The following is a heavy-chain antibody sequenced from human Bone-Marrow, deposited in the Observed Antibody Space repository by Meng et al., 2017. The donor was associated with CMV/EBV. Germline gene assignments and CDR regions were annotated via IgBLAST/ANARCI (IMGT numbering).Heavy chain of an antibody. Sequence: CAVYGGSFSGYYRSWIRQPPEKGLEWIGEINHSGSTNYNPSLKSRVTISVVTSKNQFSLKLSAVTAADTAVYYCARGFLIVPASVDYWCQETLVTVSS. D-gene: IGHD2-2*01. CDR3: ARGFLIVPASVDY. CDR1: GGSFSGYY. CDR2: INHSGST. J-gene: IGHJ4*02. V-gene: IGHV4-34*01.